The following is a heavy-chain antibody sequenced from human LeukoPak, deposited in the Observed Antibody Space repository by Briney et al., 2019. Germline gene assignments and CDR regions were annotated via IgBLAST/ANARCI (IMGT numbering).Heavy chain of an antibody. CDR2: INHSGST. Sequence: NPSETLSLTCAVYGGSFSGYYWSWIRQPPGKGLEWIGEINHSGSTNYNPSLKSRVTISVDTSKNQFSLKLSSVTAADTAVYYCASGRYYFDYWGQGTLVTVSS. J-gene: IGHJ4*02. CDR3: ASGRYYFDY. CDR1: GGSFSGYY. V-gene: IGHV4-34*01.